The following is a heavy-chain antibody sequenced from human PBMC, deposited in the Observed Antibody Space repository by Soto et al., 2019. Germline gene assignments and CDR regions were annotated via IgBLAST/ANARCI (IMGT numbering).Heavy chain of an antibody. CDR1: GGTFNNFA. D-gene: IGHD6-25*01. CDR3: ATATISPVSATLYHYGMDV. Sequence: QVQLVQSGAEVKKPGSSVKVSCQASGGTFNNFAFTWVRQAPGQGLEWLGGIMPVFHTTNIAQTFQDRITVTADDFTTTVYMEMTSLRYDDTAVYYCATATISPVSATLYHYGMDVWGQGTTVTVS. J-gene: IGHJ6*02. CDR2: IMPVFHTT. V-gene: IGHV1-69*01.